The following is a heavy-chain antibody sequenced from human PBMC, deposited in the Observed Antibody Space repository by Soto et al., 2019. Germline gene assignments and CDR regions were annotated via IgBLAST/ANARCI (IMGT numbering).Heavy chain of an antibody. J-gene: IGHJ4*02. D-gene: IGHD3-10*01. Sequence: GGSLRLSCAASGFTFSDYVMHWVRQAPGKGLEWVAVIWYGGRDKYYADSVKGRLTISRENSKNTLYLQMSSLRAEDTAVYYCARDIGGQSGNFIFDNWGQGTLVTVSS. CDR3: ARDIGGQSGNFIFDN. CDR2: IWYGGRDK. V-gene: IGHV3-33*01. CDR1: GFTFSDYV.